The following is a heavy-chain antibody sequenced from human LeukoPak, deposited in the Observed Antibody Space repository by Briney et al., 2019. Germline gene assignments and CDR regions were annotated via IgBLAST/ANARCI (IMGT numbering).Heavy chain of an antibody. CDR2: ISYDGSNK. J-gene: IGHJ4*02. V-gene: IGHV3-30*03. D-gene: IGHD3-22*01. Sequence: PGRSLRLSCAASGFTFSSYGMHWVRQAPGKGLEWVAVISYDGSNKYYADSVKGRFTISRDNSKNTLYLQMNSLRAEDTAVYYCARGVWEYYYDSSGYYFDYWGQGTLVTVSS. CDR3: ARGVWEYYYDSSGYYFDY. CDR1: GFTFSSYG.